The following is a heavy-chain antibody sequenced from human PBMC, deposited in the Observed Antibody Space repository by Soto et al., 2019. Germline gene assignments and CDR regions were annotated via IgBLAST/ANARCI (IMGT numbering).Heavy chain of an antibody. CDR1: GFTFSSYG. V-gene: IGHV3-30*18. Sequence: GGSLRLSCAASGFTFSSYGMHWVRQAPGKGLEWVAVISYDGSNKYYADSVKGRFTISRDNSKNTLYLQMNSLRAEDTAVYYCAKVADFHGDYDVYYYGMAVWGQGTTVTVSS. D-gene: IGHD4-17*01. J-gene: IGHJ6*02. CDR3: AKVADFHGDYDVYYYGMAV. CDR2: ISYDGSNK.